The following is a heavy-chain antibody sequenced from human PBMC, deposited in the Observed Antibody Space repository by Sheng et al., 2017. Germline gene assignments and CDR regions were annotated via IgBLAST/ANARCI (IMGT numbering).Heavy chain of an antibody. Sequence: QVQLQESGPGLVKPSETLSLTCTVSGGSISSYYWSWIRQPPGKGLEWIGYIYYSGSTNYNPSLKSRVTISVDTSKNQFSLKLSSVTAADTAVYYCARGSLLSGAYYMDVWGQGTRSPSP. CDR3: ARGSLLSGAYYMDV. CDR2: IYYSGST. CDR1: GGSISSYY. J-gene: IGHJ6*03. V-gene: IGHV4-59*12. D-gene: IGHD1-26*01.